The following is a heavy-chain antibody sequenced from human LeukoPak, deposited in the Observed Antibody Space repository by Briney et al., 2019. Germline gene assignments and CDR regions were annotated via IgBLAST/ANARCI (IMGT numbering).Heavy chain of an antibody. V-gene: IGHV1-18*01. D-gene: IGHD3-22*01. CDR3: ARDMYYYDSSGYYSEFGY. J-gene: IGHJ4*02. CDR1: GYTFTSYG. Sequence: ASVKVSCKASGYTFTSYGISWGRQAPGQGLEWMGWISAYNGNTNYAQKLQGRVTMTTDTSTSTAYMELRSLRSDDTAVYYCARDMYYYDSSGYYSEFGYWGQGTLVTVSS. CDR2: ISAYNGNT.